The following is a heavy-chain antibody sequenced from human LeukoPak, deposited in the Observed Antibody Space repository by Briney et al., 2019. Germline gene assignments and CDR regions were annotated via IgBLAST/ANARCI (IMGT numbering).Heavy chain of an antibody. J-gene: IGHJ3*02. CDR3: ARHRAYSYSSPIDI. CDR2: IYYSGST. D-gene: IGHD6-6*01. Sequence: SETLSLTCSLSVGSVNSGSYYWSWIRQPPGRGLEWIGYIYYSGSTNSNASLKSRVTIFVDPSKNQFSLRLSSVTAADTAVYYCARHRAYSYSSPIDIWGQGTMVTVSS. CDR1: VGSVNSGSYY. V-gene: IGHV4-61*01.